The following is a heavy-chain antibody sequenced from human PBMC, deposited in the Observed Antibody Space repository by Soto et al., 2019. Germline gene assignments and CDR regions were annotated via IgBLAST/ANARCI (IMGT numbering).Heavy chain of an antibody. CDR1: GYSFTTYG. D-gene: IGHD2-8*01. J-gene: IGHJ6*02. CDR2: ISGYNGDT. V-gene: IGHV1-18*01. Sequence: ASVKVSRKASGYSFTTYGISWVRQAPGQGLEWMGWISGYNGDTNNAQKFQDRVTMTIDRSTTTAYLELRSLTSDDTAVYYCAKNGHPPYYYYGMDVWGQGTTVTVSS. CDR3: AKNGHPPYYYYGMDV.